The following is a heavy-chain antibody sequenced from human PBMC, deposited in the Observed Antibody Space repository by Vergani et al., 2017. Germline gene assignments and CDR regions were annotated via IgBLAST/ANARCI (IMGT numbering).Heavy chain of an antibody. D-gene: IGHD3-10*01. J-gene: IGHJ4*01. V-gene: IGHV3-23*01. CDR1: GFTFSSYA. CDR2: ISGSGGST. CDR3: AKVAPMVRGVFAGNYDY. Sequence: EVQLLESGGGLVQPGGSLRLSCAASGFTFSSYAMSWVRQAPGKGLEWVSAISGSGGSTYYADSVKGRFTISRDNSKNTLYLQMNSLRAEDTAVYYCAKVAPMVRGVFAGNYDYWGQEPWSPXPQ.